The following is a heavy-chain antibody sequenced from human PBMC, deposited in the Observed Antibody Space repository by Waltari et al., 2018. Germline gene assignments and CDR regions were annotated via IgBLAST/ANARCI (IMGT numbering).Heavy chain of an antibody. CDR2: IYHSGST. CDR3: ARDLGDSSSRGADY. Sequence: GLVKPSETLSLTCAVSGYSISSGFYWGWIRQPPGKGLEWIGSIYHSGSTYYNPSLKSRVTISVDTSKNQFSLKLSSVTAADTAVYYCARDLGDSSSRGADYWGQGTLVTVSS. V-gene: IGHV4-38-2*02. D-gene: IGHD6-6*01. J-gene: IGHJ4*02. CDR1: GYSISSGFY.